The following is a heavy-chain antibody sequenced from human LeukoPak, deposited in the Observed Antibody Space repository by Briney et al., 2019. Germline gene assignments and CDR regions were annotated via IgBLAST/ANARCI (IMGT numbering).Heavy chain of an antibody. CDR1: GGSISSGGY. CDR3: ARHGSYSLAF. D-gene: IGHD1-26*01. V-gene: IGHV4-4*02. J-gene: IGHJ4*02. CDR2: IYYIGST. Sequence: SGTLSLTCAVSGGSISSGGYWSWLRQPPGKGLEWIGQIYYIGSTNYNPSLESRVIMSLDKSTNQLSLRFNSVTAADTAVYYCARHGSYSLAFWGQGALVTASS.